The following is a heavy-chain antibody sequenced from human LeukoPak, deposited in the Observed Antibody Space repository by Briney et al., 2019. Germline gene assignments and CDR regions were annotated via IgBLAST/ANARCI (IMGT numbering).Heavy chain of an antibody. V-gene: IGHV4-38-2*01. CDR1: GYSISSGYY. J-gene: IGHJ4*02. Sequence: PSETLSLTCAVSGYSISSGYYWGWIRQPPGKGLEWIGSIYHSGSIYYNPSLKSRVTISVDTSKNQFSLKLSSVTAADTAVYYCASLGITGLDYWGQGTLVTVSS. D-gene: IGHD3-16*01. CDR3: ASLGITGLDY. CDR2: IYHSGSI.